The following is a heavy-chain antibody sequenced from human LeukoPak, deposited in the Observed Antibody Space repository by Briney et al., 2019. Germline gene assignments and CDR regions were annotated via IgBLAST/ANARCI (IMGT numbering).Heavy chain of an antibody. D-gene: IGHD3-10*01. J-gene: IGHJ3*02. Sequence: ASVKVSCKASGYTFTNYGISWVRQAPGQGLEWMGWISAYNGNTKYAQRFQGRVTMTTDTSTSTAYMELKSLRSDDTAVYYCASSAGSPNVNDAFDIWGQGTMVTVSS. CDR1: GYTFTNYG. V-gene: IGHV1-18*01. CDR3: ASSAGSPNVNDAFDI. CDR2: ISAYNGNT.